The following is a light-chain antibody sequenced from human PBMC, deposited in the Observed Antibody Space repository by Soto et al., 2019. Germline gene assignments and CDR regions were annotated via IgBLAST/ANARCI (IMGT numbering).Light chain of an antibody. CDR1: SSDVGGYDY. J-gene: IGLJ1*01. CDR3: SSYSISTAYL. V-gene: IGLV2-14*01. Sequence: LTQPASVSGSPGQSITISCTGTSSDVGGYDYVSWYQLHPGKAPKLMVFEVSNRPSGVSYRFSDSKSGNTASLTISGLQAEDEADYFCSSYSISTAYLFGTGTKVTVL. CDR2: EVS.